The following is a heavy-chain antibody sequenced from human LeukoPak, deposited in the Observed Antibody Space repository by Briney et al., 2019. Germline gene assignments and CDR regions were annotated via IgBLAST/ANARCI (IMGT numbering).Heavy chain of an antibody. Sequence: GGSLRLSCAASGFTFSSYWVSWVRQAPGKGLEWVANIKQDGSEKYYVDSVKGRFTISRDNAKNSLYLQMNSLRAEDTAVYYCARDLAPWYYYGSGSYLDYWGQGTLVTVSS. CDR1: GFTFSSYW. CDR2: IKQDGSEK. D-gene: IGHD3-10*01. J-gene: IGHJ4*02. CDR3: ARDLAPWYYYGSGSYLDY. V-gene: IGHV3-7*01.